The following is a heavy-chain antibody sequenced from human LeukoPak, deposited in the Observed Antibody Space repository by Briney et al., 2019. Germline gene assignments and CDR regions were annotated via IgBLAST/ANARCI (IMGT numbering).Heavy chain of an antibody. D-gene: IGHD3-16*01. CDR1: GYSFTSYW. J-gene: IGHJ3*02. CDR3: ARHMGASNHDAFDI. Sequence: HGESLKISCKGSGYSFTSYWIGWVRHMPGKGLERMGIIYPGDSDTRYTPYFQGQVTISADTAISAAYLQCSSLKASDTAMYYCARHMGASNHDAFDIWGQGTMVTVSS. CDR2: IYPGDSDT. V-gene: IGHV5-51*01.